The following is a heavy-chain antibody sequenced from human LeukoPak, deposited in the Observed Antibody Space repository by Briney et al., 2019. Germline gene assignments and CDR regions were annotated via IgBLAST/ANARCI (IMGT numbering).Heavy chain of an antibody. Sequence: GESLKISCKGSGYSFTSYWIGWVRQMPGKGLEWMGIIYPGDSDTRYSPSFQGQITISADKSISTAYLQWSSLKASDSAMYYCARQLYGSGSYWDYWGQGTLVTVSS. CDR1: GYSFTSYW. V-gene: IGHV5-51*01. CDR3: ARQLYGSGSYWDY. J-gene: IGHJ4*02. CDR2: IYPGDSDT. D-gene: IGHD3-10*01.